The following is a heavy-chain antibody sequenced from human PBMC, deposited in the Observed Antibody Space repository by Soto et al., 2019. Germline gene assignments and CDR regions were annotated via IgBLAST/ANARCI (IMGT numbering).Heavy chain of an antibody. Sequence: SETLSLTCTVSGGSISSYYWSWIRQPPGKGLEWIGYIYYSGSTNYNPSLKSRVTISVDTSKNQFSLKLSSVTAADTAVYYCARDRATQYNWFDPWGQGTLVTVSS. V-gene: IGHV4-59*01. D-gene: IGHD4-4*01. CDR1: GGSISSYY. CDR3: ARDRATQYNWFDP. J-gene: IGHJ5*02. CDR2: IYYSGST.